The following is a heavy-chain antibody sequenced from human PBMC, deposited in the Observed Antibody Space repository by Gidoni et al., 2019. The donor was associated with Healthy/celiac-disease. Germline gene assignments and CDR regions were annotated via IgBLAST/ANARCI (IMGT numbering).Heavy chain of an antibody. CDR3: ARSRGAYDSSGPNDY. Sequence: QVQLQESGPGLVKPSQTLSLPCTVSGGSISSGDYYWSWIRQPPGKGLEWIRYNYYSGSTYYNPSLKSRVTISGDTAKNQFSLKLSSLTASDTAVYYCARSRGAYDSSGPNDYWCQGTLVTVSS. V-gene: IGHV4-30-4*01. CDR1: GGSISSGDYY. CDR2: NYYSGST. D-gene: IGHD3-22*01. J-gene: IGHJ4*02.